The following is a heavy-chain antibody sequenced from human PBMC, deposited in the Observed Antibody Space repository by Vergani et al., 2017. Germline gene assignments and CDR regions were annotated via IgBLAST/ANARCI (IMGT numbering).Heavy chain of an antibody. Sequence: EVQLVESGGVVVQPGGSLRLSCAASGFTFDDYTMHWVRQAPRKGLEWVSLIIWDGGSTYYADSVKGRFTISRDNSKNSLYLQMNSLRTEDTALYYCAKELRGSGSYYNSPPDYWGQGTLVTVSS. CDR3: AKELRGSGSYYNSPPDY. V-gene: IGHV3-43*01. J-gene: IGHJ4*02. CDR1: GFTFDDYT. D-gene: IGHD3-10*01. CDR2: IIWDGGST.